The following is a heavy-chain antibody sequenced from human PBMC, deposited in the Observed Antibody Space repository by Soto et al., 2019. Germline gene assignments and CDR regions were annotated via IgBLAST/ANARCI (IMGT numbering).Heavy chain of an antibody. D-gene: IGHD6-13*01. V-gene: IGHV3-21*01. CDR1: CFTFRSFT. CDR2: ISSNSAYI. J-gene: IGHJ5*02. CDR3: TRDASRDSSARGWFDP. Sequence: LRLSCAASCFTFRSFTMNWVRQAPVKGLEWVSTISSNSAYIYYTDALRGRFTISRDNAKNSLHLQMNSLRAEDTAVYYCTRDASRDSSARGWFDPWGPGTLVTVSS.